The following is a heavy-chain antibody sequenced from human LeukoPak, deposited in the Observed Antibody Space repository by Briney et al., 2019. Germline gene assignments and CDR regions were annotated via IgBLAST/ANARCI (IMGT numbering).Heavy chain of an antibody. D-gene: IGHD3-16*01. V-gene: IGHV4-4*09. Sequence: KPSVTLSLTCSVSGGSLTNYYWGWIRQPPGKGLEFIGYIHSDGTTNYDSSLQSRVAISLDTSKIQFSLRLYSVTAADTALYFCARLNFRGGEALHFDSWGQGTLVTVSS. CDR3: ARLNFRGGEALHFDS. CDR2: IHSDGTT. CDR1: GGSLTNYY. J-gene: IGHJ4*02.